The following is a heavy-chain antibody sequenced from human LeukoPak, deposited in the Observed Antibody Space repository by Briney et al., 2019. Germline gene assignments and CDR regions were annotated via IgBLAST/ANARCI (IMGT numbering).Heavy chain of an antibody. J-gene: IGHJ4*02. CDR1: GFGFSAYW. CDR2: IKPDGSQK. V-gene: IGHV3-7*01. CDR3: ARDSGSFFVDF. D-gene: IGHD1-26*01. Sequence: GGSLRLSCEASGFGFSAYWMTWVRQAPGKGLEWVANIKPDGSQKFCVDSVKGRLTISRDNAKNSLYLQMHSLRAEDTAVYYCARDSGSFFVDFWGQGTLVTVSS.